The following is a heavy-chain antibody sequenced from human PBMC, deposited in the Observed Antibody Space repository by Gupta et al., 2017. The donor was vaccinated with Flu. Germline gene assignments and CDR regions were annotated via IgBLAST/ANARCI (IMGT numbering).Heavy chain of an antibody. D-gene: IGHD3-3*01. CDR1: GGSISSGGYY. CDR3: ARGGFGVVINRNADDAFDI. Sequence: QVQLQESGPGLVKPSQTLSLTCTVSGGSISSGGYYWSWIRQHPGKGLEWIGYIYYSGSTYYNPSLKSRVTISVDTSKNQFSLKLSSVTAADTAVYYGARGGFGVVINRNADDAFDIWGQGTMVTVSS. V-gene: IGHV4-31*03. CDR2: IYYSGST. J-gene: IGHJ3*02.